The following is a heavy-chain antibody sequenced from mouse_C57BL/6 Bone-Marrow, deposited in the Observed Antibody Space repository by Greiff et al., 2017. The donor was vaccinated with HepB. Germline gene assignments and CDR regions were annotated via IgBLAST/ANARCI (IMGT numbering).Heavy chain of an antibody. CDR1: GYTFTGYW. CDR3: AREGLGPSYAMDY. CDR2: ILPGSGST. D-gene: IGHD4-1*01. V-gene: IGHV1-9*01. Sequence: QVQLQQSGAELMKPGASVKLSCKATGYTFTGYWIEWVKQRPGHGLEWIGEILPGSGSTNYNEKFKSKATLTVDTSSSTAYMQLSSLTSEDSAVYYCAREGLGPSYAMDYWGQGTSVTVSS. J-gene: IGHJ4*01.